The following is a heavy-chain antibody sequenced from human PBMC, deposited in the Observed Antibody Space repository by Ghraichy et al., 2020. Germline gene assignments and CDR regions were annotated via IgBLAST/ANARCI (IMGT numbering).Heavy chain of an antibody. D-gene: IGHD2-2*01. V-gene: IGHV1-69*13. J-gene: IGHJ6*02. CDR2: IIPIFGTA. Sequence: SVKVSCKASGGTFSSYAISWVRQAPGQGLEWMGGIIPIFGTANYAQKFQGRVTITADESTSTAYMELSSLRSEDTAVYYCASVSQFQPYYYYGMDVWGQGTTVTVSS. CDR1: GGTFSSYA. CDR3: ASVSQFQPYYYYGMDV.